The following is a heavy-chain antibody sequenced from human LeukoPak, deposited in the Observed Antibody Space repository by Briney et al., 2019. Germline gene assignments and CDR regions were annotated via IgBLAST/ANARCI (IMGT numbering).Heavy chain of an antibody. D-gene: IGHD3-22*01. CDR2: IYYSGST. Sequence: SETLSLTCTVSGGSISSYYWSWIRQPPGKGLEWIGYIYYSGSTNYNPSLKSRVTISVDTSKNQFSLKLSSVTAADTAVYYCARVAVNYDSSGYYFIAGAFDIWGQGTMVTVSS. CDR3: ARVAVNYDSSGYYFIAGAFDI. V-gene: IGHV4-59*12. CDR1: GGSISSYY. J-gene: IGHJ3*02.